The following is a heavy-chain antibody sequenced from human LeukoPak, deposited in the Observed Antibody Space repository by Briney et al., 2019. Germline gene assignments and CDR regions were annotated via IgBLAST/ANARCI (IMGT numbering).Heavy chain of an antibody. CDR2: INHSGST. CDR1: GGSFSGYY. V-gene: IGHV4-34*01. CDR3: ARGLVIITMIAVVPLPYYFDY. Sequence: PSETLSLTCAVYGGSFSGYYWSWIRQPPGKGLEWIGEINHSGSTNYNPSLKSRVTISVDTSKNQFSLKLSSVTAADTAVYYCARGLVIITMIAVVPLPYYFDYWGQGTLVTVSS. J-gene: IGHJ4*02. D-gene: IGHD3-22*01.